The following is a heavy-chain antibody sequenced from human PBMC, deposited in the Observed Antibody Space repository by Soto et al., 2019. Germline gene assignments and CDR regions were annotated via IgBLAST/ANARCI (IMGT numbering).Heavy chain of an antibody. D-gene: IGHD6-13*01. CDR1: GYTFTSYG. J-gene: IGHJ6*02. CDR2: ISTYNGNT. CDR3: ARRYGIAAAGTYYYYYGMDV. Sequence: QVQLVQSGAEVKKPGASVKVSCKASGYTFTSYGISWVRQAPGQGLEWMGWISTYNGNTNYAQKLQGRVTMTTDTSTSTAYMELRSLRSDDTAVYYCARRYGIAAAGTYYYYYGMDVWAQGTTVTVSS. V-gene: IGHV1-18*01.